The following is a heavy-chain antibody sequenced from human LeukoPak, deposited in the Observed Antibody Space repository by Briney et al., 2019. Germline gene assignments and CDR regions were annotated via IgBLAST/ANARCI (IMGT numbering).Heavy chain of an antibody. J-gene: IGHJ4*02. CDR3: AKDPRDHSYGWSWRYFDY. V-gene: IGHV3-30*18. D-gene: IGHD5-18*01. Sequence: GGSLRLSCAATGFTFSSYSMQWVRQTPGKGLEWVGIMSNSGENTFYGGAVKGRFTISRDNSQNTLYLQMNSLRPEDTAVYYCAKDPRDHSYGWSWRYFDYWGQGTLVTVSS. CDR1: GFTFSSYS. CDR2: MSNSGENT.